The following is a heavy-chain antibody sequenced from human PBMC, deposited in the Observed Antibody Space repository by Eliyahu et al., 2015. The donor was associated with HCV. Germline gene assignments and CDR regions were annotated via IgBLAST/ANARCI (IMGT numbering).Heavy chain of an antibody. V-gene: IGHV3-11*01. CDR3: ARGGSGSYLYFDY. D-gene: IGHD3-10*01. Sequence: QVQLVESGGGSVKPGVSLRLSSAASGFSFSDYYMTWIRQAPGRGLEWVSYISNSGSTIDYADSVKGRFTISRDNAKNSQFLLMDSLRAEDTAVYYCARGGSGSYLYFDYWGQGTVVTVSS. CDR2: ISNSGSTI. J-gene: IGHJ4*02. CDR1: GFSFSDYY.